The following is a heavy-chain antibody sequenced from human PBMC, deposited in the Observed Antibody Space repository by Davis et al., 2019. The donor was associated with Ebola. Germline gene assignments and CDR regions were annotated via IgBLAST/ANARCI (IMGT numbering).Heavy chain of an antibody. J-gene: IGHJ6*02. CDR3: ARAGPYYDFWSGYYSEQNYYYYGMDV. CDR2: IYHSGST. D-gene: IGHD3-3*01. V-gene: IGHV4-4*02. CDR1: GGSISSSNW. Sequence: MPGGSLRLSCAVSGGSISSSNWWSWVRQPPGKGLEWIGEIYHSGSTNYNPSLKSRVTISVDKSKNQFSLKLSSVTAADTAVYYCARAGPYYDFWSGYYSEQNYYYYGMDVWGQGTTVTVSS.